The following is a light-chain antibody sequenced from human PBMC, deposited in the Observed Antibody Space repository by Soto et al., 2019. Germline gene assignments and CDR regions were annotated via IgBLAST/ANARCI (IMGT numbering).Light chain of an antibody. J-gene: IGKJ4*01. CDR3: QKYNSAPLT. Sequence: DIQMTQSPSSLSASVGDRVTITCRASQGISYYLAWYQQKPGKVPRLLIYAASTLQSGVPSRFSGSGSGSDFTLTISSLQPEDVATYYCQKYNSAPLTFGGVTKVEIK. V-gene: IGKV1-27*01. CDR2: AAS. CDR1: QGISYY.